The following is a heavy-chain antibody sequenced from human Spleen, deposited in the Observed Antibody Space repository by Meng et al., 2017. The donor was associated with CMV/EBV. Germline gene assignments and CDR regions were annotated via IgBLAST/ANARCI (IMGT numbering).Heavy chain of an antibody. Sequence: GESLKISCVGSGFSFDTYEMNWVRQAPGKGLEWVSSISSSSSYIYYADSVKGRFTISRDNAKNSLYLQMNSLRAEDTAVYYCARDGRIAALDYWGQGTLVTVSS. V-gene: IGHV3-21*01. CDR2: ISSSSSYI. CDR1: GFSFDTYE. CDR3: ARDGRIAALDY. J-gene: IGHJ4*02. D-gene: IGHD6-13*01.